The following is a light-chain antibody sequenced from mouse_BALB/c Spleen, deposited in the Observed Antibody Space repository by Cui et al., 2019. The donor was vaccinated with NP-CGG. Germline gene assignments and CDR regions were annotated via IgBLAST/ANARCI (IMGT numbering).Light chain of an antibody. J-gene: IGLJ1*01. CDR2: GTN. CDR1: TGAVITSNY. V-gene: IGLV1*01. Sequence: QASALTTLPGETVTLTCRSSTGAVITSNYANWVQEKPDHLFTGLIGGTNNRAPGVPARFSGSLIGDKAALTITGAQTEYEAIYFCALWYSNHWVFGGGTKLTVL. CDR3: ALWYSNHWV.